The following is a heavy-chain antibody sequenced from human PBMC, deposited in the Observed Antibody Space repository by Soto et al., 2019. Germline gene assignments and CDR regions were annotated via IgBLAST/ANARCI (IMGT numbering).Heavy chain of an antibody. V-gene: IGHV3-33*01. CDR3: ARDDTSADNGLDH. J-gene: IGHJ4*02. D-gene: IGHD1-1*01. CDR1: GFSFSTHG. CDR2: IVNDGSEQ. Sequence: QVQLVESGGGVVRPGRSLRLSCAATGFSFSTHGMHWVRQAPGKGLEWVAVIVNDGSEQDYSDSVKGRFTISRDNSKNTLYLQMNNLRAEDTAVYYCARDDTSADNGLDHWSQGILVTVSS.